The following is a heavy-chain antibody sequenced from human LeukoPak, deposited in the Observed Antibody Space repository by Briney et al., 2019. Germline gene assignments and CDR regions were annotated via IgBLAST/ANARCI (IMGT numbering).Heavy chain of an antibody. CDR2: INPSGGST. V-gene: IGHV1-46*01. J-gene: IGHJ4*02. Sequence: GASVKVSCKASGYTFTSYYMHWVRQAPGQGLEWMGIINPSGGSTSYAQKFQGRVTMTRDMSTSTVYMELSSLRSEDTAVYYCASRFRSGWSPFDYWGQGNLVTVSS. CDR3: ASRFRSGWSPFDY. D-gene: IGHD6-19*01. CDR1: GYTFTSYY.